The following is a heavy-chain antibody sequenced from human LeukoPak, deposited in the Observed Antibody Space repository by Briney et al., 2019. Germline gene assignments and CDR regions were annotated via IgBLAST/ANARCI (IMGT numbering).Heavy chain of an antibody. CDR2: ISWSSGNI. D-gene: IGHD6-19*01. CDR3: AKDFGGSGWDRIDY. Sequence: PGGSLRLSCGASGFIFHDYAMHWVRQAPGKGLEWVSGISWSSGNIGYAVSVKGRFTISRDNAKNSLYLQMNSLRAEDTALYYCAKDFGGSGWDRIDYWGQGTLVTVSS. J-gene: IGHJ4*02. CDR1: GFIFHDYA. V-gene: IGHV3-9*01.